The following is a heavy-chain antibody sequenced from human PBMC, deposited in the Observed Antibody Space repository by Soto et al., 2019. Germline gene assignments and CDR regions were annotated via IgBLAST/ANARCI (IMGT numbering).Heavy chain of an antibody. CDR3: AKVGVKRAKDFSSGYYNWFDT. V-gene: IGHV1-69*13. CDR2: VIPIFGTA. D-gene: IGHD3-3*01. CDR1: GGTFSSYA. J-gene: IGHJ5*02. Sequence: SVKVSCKASGGTFSSYAISWVRQAPGQGLEWMGGVIPIFGTANYAQKFQGRVTITADESTSTAYMEVARLTSADTAIYFCAKVGVKRAKDFSSGYYNWFDTWGQGTLVTVSS.